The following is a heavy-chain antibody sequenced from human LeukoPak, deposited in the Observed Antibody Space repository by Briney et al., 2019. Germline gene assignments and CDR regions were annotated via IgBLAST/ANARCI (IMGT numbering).Heavy chain of an antibody. CDR3: ARSSIAARPFDY. CDR2: IIPIFGTA. J-gene: IGHJ4*02. D-gene: IGHD6-6*01. V-gene: IGHV1-69*05. Sequence: SVKVSCKASGGTFSSYAISWVRQAPGQGLEWMGGIIPIFGTANYAQKFQGRVTITTDESMSTAYMELSSLRSEDTAVYYCARSSIAARPFDYWGQGTLVTASS. CDR1: GGTFSSYA.